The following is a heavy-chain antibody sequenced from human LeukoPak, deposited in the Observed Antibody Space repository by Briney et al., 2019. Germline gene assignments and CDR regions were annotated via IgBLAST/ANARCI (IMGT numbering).Heavy chain of an antibody. CDR2: ISGSGLMT. CDR3: TKDRSIGTYYTFDH. D-gene: IGHD1-26*01. CDR1: GFTFSDYA. Sequence: GGSLRLSCAASGFTFSDYAMTWVRQAPGKGLEWVATISGSGLMTYYADSVKGRFTVSGDNSKNTLYLQMSSLTAADTAVYYCTKDRSIGTYYTFDHWGQGTLVTVSS. J-gene: IGHJ4*02. V-gene: IGHV3-23*01.